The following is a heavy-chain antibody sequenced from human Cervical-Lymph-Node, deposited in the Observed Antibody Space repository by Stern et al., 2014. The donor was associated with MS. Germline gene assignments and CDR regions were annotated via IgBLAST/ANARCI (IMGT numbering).Heavy chain of an antibody. Sequence: QVPLKESGPALVKPTQTLTLTCTFSGFSLSTTGMAVTWLRHRPGNALKXPSLSEWGGDKHDSTSLTNSITAYNYTSKNQVLLTMANVDSVDTATYYCARTVTAPGTACYYGMDVWGQGTTVTVSS. V-gene: IGHV2-70*19. CDR3: ARTVTAPGTACYYGMDV. CDR1: GFSLSTTGMA. CDR2: SEWGGDK. D-gene: IGHD4-11*01. J-gene: IGHJ6*02.